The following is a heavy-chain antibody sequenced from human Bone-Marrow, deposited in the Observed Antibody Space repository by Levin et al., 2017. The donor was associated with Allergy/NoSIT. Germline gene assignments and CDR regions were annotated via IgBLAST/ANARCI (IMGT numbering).Heavy chain of an antibody. D-gene: IGHD6-19*01. CDR3: ARGLYSSGWYNWFDP. Sequence: GGSLRLSCKASGYTFTGYYMHWVRQAPGQGLEWMGWINPNSGGTNYAQKFQGRVTMTRDTSISTAYMELSRLRSDDTAVYYCARGLYSSGWYNWFDPWGQGTLVTVSS. CDR2: INPNSGGT. J-gene: IGHJ5*02. CDR1: GYTFTGYY. V-gene: IGHV1-2*02.